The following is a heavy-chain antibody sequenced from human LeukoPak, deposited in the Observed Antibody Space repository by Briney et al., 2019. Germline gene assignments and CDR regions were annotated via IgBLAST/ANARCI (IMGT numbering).Heavy chain of an antibody. CDR2: IYSGGSR. CDR1: GFTVSSNY. Sequence: GGSLRLSCAASGFTVSSNYMSWVRQAPGKGLEWVSVIYSGGSRYYADSVKGRFTISRDNSKNTLYLQMNSLRAEDTAVYYCARDRNWNFDYWGQGTLVTVSS. J-gene: IGHJ4*02. D-gene: IGHD1-1*01. V-gene: IGHV3-66*02. CDR3: ARDRNWNFDY.